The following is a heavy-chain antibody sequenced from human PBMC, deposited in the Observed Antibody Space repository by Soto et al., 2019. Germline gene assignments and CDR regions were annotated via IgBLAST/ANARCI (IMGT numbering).Heavy chain of an antibody. CDR2: MFYSGAT. CDR3: ARHKSGSDWLDR. J-gene: IGHJ5*02. CDR1: GGSISDISYC. D-gene: IGHD2-15*01. Sequence: TSETLSLTCTVSGGSISDISYCWGWIRQPPGKGLQWIGCMFYSGATYYNPSLKDRVTLSVDTSNNEFSLKLVSVTAPDTAVYYCARHKSGSDWLDRWGQGTLVTVSS. V-gene: IGHV4-39*01.